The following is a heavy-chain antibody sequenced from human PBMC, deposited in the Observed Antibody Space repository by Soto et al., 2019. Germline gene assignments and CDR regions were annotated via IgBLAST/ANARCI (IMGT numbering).Heavy chain of an antibody. V-gene: IGHV2-5*01. CDR3: ANRPDPRDGYNFDY. Sequence: SGPTLVNPTQTLTLTCTFSGFSLSTSGVGVGWIRQPPGKALEWLALIYWNDDKRYSPSLKSRLTITKDTSKNQVVLTMTNMDPVDTATYYCANRPDPRDGYNFDYWGQGTLVTVSS. CDR1: GFSLSTSGVG. J-gene: IGHJ4*02. D-gene: IGHD5-12*01. CDR2: IYWNDDK.